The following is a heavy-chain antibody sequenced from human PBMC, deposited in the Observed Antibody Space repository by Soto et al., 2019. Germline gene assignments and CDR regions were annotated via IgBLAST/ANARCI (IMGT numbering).Heavy chain of an antibody. D-gene: IGHD6-19*01. V-gene: IGHV5-51*01. Sequence: GESLKISCKGSGYSFTSYWIGWVRQMPGKGLEWMGIIYPGDSDTRYSPSFQGQVTISADKSISTAYLQWSSLKASDTAMYYCARIALRIAVAGPFDYWGQGTLVTVSS. J-gene: IGHJ4*02. CDR2: IYPGDSDT. CDR3: ARIALRIAVAGPFDY. CDR1: GYSFTSYW.